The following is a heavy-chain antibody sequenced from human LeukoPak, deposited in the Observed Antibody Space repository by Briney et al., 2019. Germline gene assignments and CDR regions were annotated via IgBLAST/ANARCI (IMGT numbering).Heavy chain of an antibody. CDR3: AKDLGWIQFGY. D-gene: IGHD5-18*01. Sequence: GGSLRLSCAASGFSFSNYAMTWVRQAPGKGLEWVASISNNGGTTYFADSLKGRFTISRDNSKNTVYLQVRSLRAEDTAVYYCAKDLGWIQFGYWGQGALVTVSS. CDR1: GFSFSNYA. J-gene: IGHJ4*02. V-gene: IGHV3-23*01. CDR2: ISNNGGTT.